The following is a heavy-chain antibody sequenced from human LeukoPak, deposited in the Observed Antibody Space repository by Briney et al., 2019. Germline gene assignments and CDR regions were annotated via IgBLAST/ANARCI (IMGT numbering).Heavy chain of an antibody. CDR3: ASSWYYYYYGMDV. CDR1: GYTFTSYG. Sequence: ASVKVSCKASGYTFTSYGISWVRQAPGQGLEWMGWISAYNGNTNYAQKLQGRVTMTTDTSTSTAYMELSSLRSEDTAVYYCASSWYYYYYGMDVWGQGTTVTVSS. V-gene: IGHV1-18*01. J-gene: IGHJ6*02. D-gene: IGHD6-13*01. CDR2: ISAYNGNT.